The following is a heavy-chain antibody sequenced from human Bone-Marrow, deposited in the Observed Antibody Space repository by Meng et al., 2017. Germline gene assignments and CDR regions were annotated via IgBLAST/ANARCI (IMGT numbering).Heavy chain of an antibody. V-gene: IGHV1-8*01. CDR2: MNPNTANT. Sequence: ASVKVSCKASGYTFTSYDINWVRQAAGQGLEWMGWMNPNTANTGYAQKFQGRVTMTRNTSISTAYMELSSLTSEDTAVYYCARDFVGYYGSGSYYNLGFDPWGQGTLVTVSS. CDR3: ARDFVGYYGSGSYYNLGFDP. CDR1: GYTFTSYD. D-gene: IGHD3-10*01. J-gene: IGHJ5*02.